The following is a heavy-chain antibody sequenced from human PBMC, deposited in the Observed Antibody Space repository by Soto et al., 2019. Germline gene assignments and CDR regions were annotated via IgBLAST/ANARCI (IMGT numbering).Heavy chain of an antibody. J-gene: IGHJ4*02. Sequence: GGSLRLSCAASGFTFSSYDMHWVRQAPGKGLEWVAVISYDGSNKYYADSVKGRFTISRDNSKDTLYLQMNSLRAEDTAIYYCAKDPGWYDDFSSGRPDYWGQGTLVTVSS. V-gene: IGHV3-30*18. CDR1: GFTFSSYD. D-gene: IGHD3-3*01. CDR3: AKDPGWYDDFSSGRPDY. CDR2: ISYDGSNK.